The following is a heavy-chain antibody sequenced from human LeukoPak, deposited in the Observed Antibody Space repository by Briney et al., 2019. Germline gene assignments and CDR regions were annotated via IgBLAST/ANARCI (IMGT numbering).Heavy chain of an antibody. CDR2: ISAYNGNT. V-gene: IGHV1-18*04. Sequence: GASVKVSCKASGYTFTGYYIHWVRQAPGQGLEWMGWISAYNGNTNYAQKLQGRVTMTTDTSTSTAYMELRSLRSDDTAVYYCARELRWLYYFDYWGQGPLVTVSS. J-gene: IGHJ4*02. CDR1: GYTFTGYY. D-gene: IGHD4-17*01. CDR3: ARELRWLYYFDY.